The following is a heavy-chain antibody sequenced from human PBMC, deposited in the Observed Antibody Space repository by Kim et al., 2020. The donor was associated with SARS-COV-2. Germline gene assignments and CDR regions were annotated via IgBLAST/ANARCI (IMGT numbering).Heavy chain of an antibody. CDR2: ITGSGGST. CDR1: GFTFSNYA. D-gene: IGHD3-10*01. J-gene: IGHJ4*02. V-gene: IGHV3-23*01. CDR3: AKGHRVGSNLYYFDS. Sequence: GGSLRLSCAASGFTFSNYAMRWVRQAPGKGLEWVSTITGSGGSTYYADSVKGRFTISRDNAKNTLYLQMNSLRAEDTAIYYCAKGHRVGSNLYYFDSWGQGTLITVSS.